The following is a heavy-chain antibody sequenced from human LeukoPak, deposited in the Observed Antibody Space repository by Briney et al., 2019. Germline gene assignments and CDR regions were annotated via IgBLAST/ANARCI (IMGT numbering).Heavy chain of an antibody. CDR3: ARDGASCGDDCYSDF. Sequence: PGGSLRLSCAASGFSVSTNYMSWVRQAPGKGLEWVALIYIGDKTYYADSLKGRFTISRDNSKNTLFLQMNSQRVDDTAVYFCARDGASCGDDCYSDFWGQGTLVTVSS. D-gene: IGHD2-21*02. CDR1: GFSVSTNY. V-gene: IGHV3-53*01. CDR2: IYIGDKT. J-gene: IGHJ4*02.